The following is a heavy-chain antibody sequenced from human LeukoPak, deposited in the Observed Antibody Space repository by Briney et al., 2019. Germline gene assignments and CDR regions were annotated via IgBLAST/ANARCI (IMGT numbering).Heavy chain of an antibody. V-gene: IGHV3-30*02. CDR3: AKKKPGGGDRFDY. D-gene: IGHD2-21*02. CDR1: GFTFSRYG. CDR2: MQYDGGNQ. Sequence: GGSLRLSCAASGFTFSRYGMHWVRQAPGKGLEWVAYMQYDGGNQRYADSVKGRFTISRDNSKNTLYLQMNTLKTEDTAVYYCAKKKPGGGDRFDYWGQGTLVTVSS. J-gene: IGHJ4*02.